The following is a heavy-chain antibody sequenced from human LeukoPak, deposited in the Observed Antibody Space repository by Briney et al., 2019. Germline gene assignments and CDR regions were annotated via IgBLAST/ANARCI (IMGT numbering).Heavy chain of an antibody. CDR2: ISGSGGST. J-gene: IGHJ3*02. V-gene: IGHV3-23*01. D-gene: IGHD5-18*01. Sequence: HTGGSLRLSCAASGFTFSTHAMSWVRQAPGKGLEWVSGISGSGGSTYYADSVKGRFTISRDNSKNTLYLQMKSLRAEDTAVYYCAKDRVGTAMVNDALDIWGQGTMVTVSS. CDR1: GFTFSTHA. CDR3: AKDRVGTAMVNDALDI.